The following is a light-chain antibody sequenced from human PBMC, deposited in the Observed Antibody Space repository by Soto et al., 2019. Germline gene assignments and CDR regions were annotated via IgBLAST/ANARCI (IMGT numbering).Light chain of an antibody. Sequence: EIVLTQSPGTLSLSPGERATLSCRASQSVSSSYVALYQQKPGQAPRLLIYGASSRATGIPDRFSGSVSGTDFTLTITRLEPEDLSVYYCQHYGSSPYTFGQGTQLENK. V-gene: IGKV3-20*01. CDR1: QSVSSSY. CDR2: GAS. CDR3: QHYGSSPYT. J-gene: IGKJ2*01.